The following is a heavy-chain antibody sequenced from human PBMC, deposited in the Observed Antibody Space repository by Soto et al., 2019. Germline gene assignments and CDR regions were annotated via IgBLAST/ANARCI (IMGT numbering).Heavy chain of an antibody. J-gene: IGHJ5*02. CDR3: ARDRVVATIRGRNWFDP. V-gene: IGHV1-18*04. D-gene: IGHD5-12*01. CDR2: ISAYNGNT. CDR1: GYTFPSYG. Sequence: GASVQVSCKASGYTFPSYGISWVRQAPGQGLEWMGWISAYNGNTNYAQKLQGRVTMTKDTSTITAYMGLRSLRSDDTAVYYCARDRVVATIRGRNWFDPWGQVTLVTVSS.